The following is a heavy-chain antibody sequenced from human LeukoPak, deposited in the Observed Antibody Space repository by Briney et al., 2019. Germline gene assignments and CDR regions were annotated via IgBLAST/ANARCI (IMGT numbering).Heavy chain of an antibody. CDR3: ARLGHSSGYSYYFDY. D-gene: IGHD3-22*01. J-gene: IGHJ4*02. Sequence: SQTLSLTCTVSGGCISSGGYYWSWIRQHPGKGLESIGYIYYSGSTYYNPSLKSRVTISVDTSKNQFSLKLSSVTAADTAVYYCARLGHSSGYSYYFDYWGQGTLVTVSS. CDR1: GGCISSGGYY. V-gene: IGHV4-31*03. CDR2: IYYSGST.